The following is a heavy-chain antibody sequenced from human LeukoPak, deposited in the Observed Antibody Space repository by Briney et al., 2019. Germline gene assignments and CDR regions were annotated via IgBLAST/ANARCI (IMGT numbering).Heavy chain of an antibody. CDR1: VDTFSSYA. D-gene: IGHD3-3*02. Sequence: ASVKVSCTASVDTFSSYAFNWVRQAPGQRAEWIGRLITIVDVANYAPKFQDIVTMTADTATSIAYMELTSLRSEDRAVYYCARGGIGLGYWGQRTLVT. J-gene: IGHJ4*02. V-gene: IGHV1-69*04. CDR3: ARGGIGLGY. CDR2: LITIVDVA.